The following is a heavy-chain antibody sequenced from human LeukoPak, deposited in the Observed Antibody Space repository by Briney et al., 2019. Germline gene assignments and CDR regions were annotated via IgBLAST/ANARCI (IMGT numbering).Heavy chain of an antibody. V-gene: IGHV1-2*02. CDR2: INPNSGGT. CDR3: ARDLDIVATIVGY. CDR1: GYTFTGYY. J-gene: IGHJ4*02. D-gene: IGHD5-12*01. Sequence: ASVKVSCKASGYTFTGYYMHWVRQAPGQGLEWMGWINPNSGGTNYARKFQGRVTMTRDTSISTAYMELSRLRSDDTAVYYCARDLDIVATIVGYWGQGTLVTVSS.